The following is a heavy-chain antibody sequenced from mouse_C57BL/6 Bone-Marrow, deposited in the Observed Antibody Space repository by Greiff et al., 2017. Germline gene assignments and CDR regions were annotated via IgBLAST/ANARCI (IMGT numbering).Heavy chain of an antibody. V-gene: IGHV1-15*01. J-gene: IGHJ2*01. Sequence: VQLQQSGAELVRPGASVTLSCKASGYTFTDYDMHWVKQTPVHGLEWIGDIDPETGGTAYNQQFKGKAILTADKYSSTAYMETRSLTSEDSAVYYCTRGGYDYPYFDYWGQGTTLTVSA. CDR2: IDPETGGT. CDR1: GYTFTDYD. CDR3: TRGGYDYPYFDY. D-gene: IGHD2-4*01.